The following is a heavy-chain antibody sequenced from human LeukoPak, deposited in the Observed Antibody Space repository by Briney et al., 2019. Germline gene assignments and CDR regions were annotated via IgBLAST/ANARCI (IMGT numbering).Heavy chain of an antibody. CDR2: IKSDGSGT. D-gene: IGHD5-18*01. Sequence: PGGSLRLSCSGSGFTFSSNWMSWVRQAPGKGLVWVSHIKSDGSGTSYADSVKGRFTISRDNAKNTLYLQMDSLRAEDTAVYYCARSRGYTFHIWGQGTLVTVSS. J-gene: IGHJ3*02. CDR1: GFTFSSNW. CDR3: ARSRGYTFHI. V-gene: IGHV3-74*01.